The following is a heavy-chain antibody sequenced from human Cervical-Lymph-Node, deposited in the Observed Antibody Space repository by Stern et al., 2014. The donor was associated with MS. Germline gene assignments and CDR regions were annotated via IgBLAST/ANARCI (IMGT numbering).Heavy chain of an antibody. CDR1: GDTFNNYA. V-gene: IGHV1-69*15. Sequence: DQLVESGAEVKKPGSSVKVSCKASGDTFNNYAISWVRQAPGQGLEWMGTIIPVSGPGNYAQKFHGRVAIIADESTSTIHMTLSSLTSGDTAVYFCARDALYAGGYGFDIWGQGTTVIVSS. J-gene: IGHJ6*02. CDR3: ARDALYAGGYGFDI. CDR2: IIPVSGPG. D-gene: IGHD2-2*02.